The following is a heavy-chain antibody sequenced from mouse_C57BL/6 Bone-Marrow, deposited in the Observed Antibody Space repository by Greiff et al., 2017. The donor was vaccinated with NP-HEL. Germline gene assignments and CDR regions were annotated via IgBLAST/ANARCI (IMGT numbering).Heavy chain of an antibody. Sequence: VHLVESGAELVKPGASVKMSCKASGYTFTTYPIEWMKQNHGKSLEWIGNFHPYNDDTKYNEKFKGKATLTVEKSSSTVYLELSRLTSDDSAVYYCARGGYDGDYYAMDYWGQGTSVTVSS. D-gene: IGHD2-2*01. J-gene: IGHJ4*01. CDR3: ARGGYDGDYYAMDY. CDR1: GYTFTTYP. CDR2: FHPYNDDT. V-gene: IGHV1-47*01.